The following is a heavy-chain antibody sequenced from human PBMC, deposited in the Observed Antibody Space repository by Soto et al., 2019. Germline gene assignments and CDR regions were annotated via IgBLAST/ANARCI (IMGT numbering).Heavy chain of an antibody. J-gene: IGHJ2*01. V-gene: IGHV4-4*07. CDR1: GDSIGNFY. Sequence: SETLSLTXALSGDSIGNFYWSRIRQPAGKGLESLGRLSASGRTNYSPSLQSRVTMSLDRSKNRFSLRLTSVSAADTAVYFCARGMGRYFDLWGRGTLVTVSS. D-gene: IGHD2-8*01. CDR3: ARGMGRYFDL. CDR2: LSASGRT.